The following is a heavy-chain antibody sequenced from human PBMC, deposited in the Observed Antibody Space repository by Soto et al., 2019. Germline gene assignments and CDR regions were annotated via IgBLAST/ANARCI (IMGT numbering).Heavy chain of an antibody. Sequence: QIQLQESGPGLVKSSGTLSLTCTVSGDSITNSDWWSWVRQSPGKGLEWIGEIHHSGATNYNPSLNSRVTISVDNSTNHLSVKVSSGTAAPTAVYYCVRNGYYCLDIWGRGTTVTVSS. CDR3: VRNGYYCLDI. V-gene: IGHV4-4*02. CDR1: GDSITNSDW. CDR2: IHHSGAT. J-gene: IGHJ6*02.